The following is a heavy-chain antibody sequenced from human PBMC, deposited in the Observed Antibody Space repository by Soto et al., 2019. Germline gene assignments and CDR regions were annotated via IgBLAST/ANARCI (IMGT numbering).Heavy chain of an antibody. D-gene: IGHD4-17*01. CDR2: IIPIFGTT. J-gene: IGHJ3*02. V-gene: IGHV1-69*01. CDR1: GGTFSSYA. Sequence: QVQLVQSGTEVKKPGSSVKVSCKASGGTFSSYAISWVRQAPGQGLEWMGGIIPIFGTTNYAQRFQGRVSITADESTSTTYMELSSLRSEDTGVYYCAVAYKSGSVTFDAFDIWGQVTLVTVSS. CDR3: AVAYKSGSVTFDAFDI.